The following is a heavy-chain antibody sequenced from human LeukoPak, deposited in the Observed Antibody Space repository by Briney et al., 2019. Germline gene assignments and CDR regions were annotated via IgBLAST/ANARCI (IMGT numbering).Heavy chain of an antibody. D-gene: IGHD2-21*01. CDR1: EFTFSNYA. J-gene: IGHJ5*02. V-gene: IGHV3-30-3*01. CDR2: ISYDGNTI. CDR3: AKDPYRVIVATGNYLDP. Sequence: GGSLRLSCAASEFTFSNYALHWVRQAPGKGLQWVAVISYDGNTIHYADSVKGRFTISRDNSKNTLYLQMDSLRGGDTAVYYCAKDPYRVIVATGNYLDPWGQGTLVTVSS.